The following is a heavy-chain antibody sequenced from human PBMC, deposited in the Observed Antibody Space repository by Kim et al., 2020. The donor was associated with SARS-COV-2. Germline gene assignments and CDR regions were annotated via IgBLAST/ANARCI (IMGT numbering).Heavy chain of an antibody. J-gene: IGHJ4*02. Sequence: GGSLRLSCAASGFTFSDYHMSWVRQAPGKGLEWVAYISAASIVIHHADSVKGRFIISRDNSKHSLYPQMNSLRDEDTAIYYCARDSNYGGTFDYWGQGALVTVSS. CDR3: ARDSNYGGTFDY. V-gene: IGHV3-11*06. CDR1: GFTFSDYH. CDR2: ISAASIVI. D-gene: IGHD4-17*01.